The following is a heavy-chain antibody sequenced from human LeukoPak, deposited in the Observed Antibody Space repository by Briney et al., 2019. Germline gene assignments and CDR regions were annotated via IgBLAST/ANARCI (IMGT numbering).Heavy chain of an antibody. J-gene: IGHJ3*02. V-gene: IGHV1-8*01. CDR1: GYTFTSYD. CDR3: ARVLRGYDAFDI. Sequence: ASVKVSCEASGYTFTSYDINWVRQATGQGLEWMGWMNPNSGNTGYTQKFQGRVTMTRNTSISTAYMELSSLRSEDTAVYYCARVLRGYDAFDIWGQGTMVTVSS. D-gene: IGHD2/OR15-2a*01. CDR2: MNPNSGNT.